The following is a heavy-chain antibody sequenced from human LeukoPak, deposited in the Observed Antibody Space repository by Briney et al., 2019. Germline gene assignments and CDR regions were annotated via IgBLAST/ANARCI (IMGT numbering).Heavy chain of an antibody. CDR1: GYTFTSYY. J-gene: IGHJ5*02. D-gene: IGHD3-22*01. Sequence: SVKVSCKASGYTFTSYYMHWVRQAPGQGLEWMGGIIPIFGTANYAQKFQGRVTITADESTSTAYMELSSLRSEDTAVYYCARDYYDSSGYYLSWGQGTLVTVSS. CDR3: ARDYYDSSGYYLS. CDR2: IIPIFGTA. V-gene: IGHV1-69*13.